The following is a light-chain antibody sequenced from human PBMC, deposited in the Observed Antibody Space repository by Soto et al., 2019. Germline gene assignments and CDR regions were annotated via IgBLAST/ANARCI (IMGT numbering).Light chain of an antibody. Sequence: QSALTRPASVSGSPGQSITISCTGTSSDVGGYNYVSWYQQHPGKAPKLMIYDVSNRPSGVSNRFSGSKSGNTASLTISGLQADDEADYYCSSYTSSSTRVFGGGTKLTVL. CDR2: DVS. V-gene: IGLV2-14*01. J-gene: IGLJ2*01. CDR1: SSDVGGYNY. CDR3: SSYTSSSTRV.